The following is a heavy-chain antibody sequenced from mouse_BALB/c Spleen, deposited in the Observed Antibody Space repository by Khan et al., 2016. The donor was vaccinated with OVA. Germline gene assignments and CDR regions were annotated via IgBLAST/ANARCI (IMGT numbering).Heavy chain of an antibody. Sequence: EVQLQQSGPELVKPGASVKMSCKASGYTFTDYYMKWRKQSHGKSLEWIGDINPNNGDTFYNQKFKGKATLTVDKSSSTAYTQLNSLTSEDSAVYYCARGLFDVWGAGTTVTVSS. CDR1: GYTFTDYY. J-gene: IGHJ1*01. CDR2: INPNNGDT. V-gene: IGHV1-26*01. CDR3: ARGLFDV.